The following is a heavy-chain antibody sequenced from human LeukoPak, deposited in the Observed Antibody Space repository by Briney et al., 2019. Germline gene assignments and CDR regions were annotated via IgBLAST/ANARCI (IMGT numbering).Heavy chain of an antibody. J-gene: IGHJ4*02. CDR1: GFTFSSYS. V-gene: IGHV3-21*01. CDR3: AREGRVGATT. D-gene: IGHD1-26*01. CDR2: ISSSSSYI. Sequence: GGSLRLSCAASGFTFSSYSTNWVRQAPGKGLEWVSSISSSSSYIYYADSVKGRFTISRDNAKNSLYLQMNSLRAEDTAVYYCAREGRVGATTGGQGTLVTVSS.